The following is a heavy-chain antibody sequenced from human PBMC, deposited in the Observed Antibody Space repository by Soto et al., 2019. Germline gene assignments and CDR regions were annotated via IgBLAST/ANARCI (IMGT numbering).Heavy chain of an antibody. V-gene: IGHV1-69*13. Sequence: SVKVSCKASGGSFSSYAISWVRQAPGQGLEWMGGIIPIFGTPSYAQKFQGRVTITADESTSTAYMELSSLRSEDTAVYYCAREYRSSSGRFDNWGQGTLVTVSS. CDR2: IIPIFGTP. CDR3: AREYRSSSGRFDN. CDR1: GGSFSSYA. J-gene: IGHJ4*02. D-gene: IGHD6-6*01.